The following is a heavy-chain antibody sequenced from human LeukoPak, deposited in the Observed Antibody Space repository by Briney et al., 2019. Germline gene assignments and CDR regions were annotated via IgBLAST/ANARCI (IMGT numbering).Heavy chain of an antibody. CDR3: TRGEVSGYL. V-gene: IGHV3-49*04. CDR1: GFTFGDYA. CDR2: IKSKAYGGTT. D-gene: IGHD5-12*01. Sequence: GGSLRLSCTASGFTFGDYAVSWVRQAPGKGREWVGFIKSKAYGGTTQYAASVKGRFTISRDDSKSIAYLQMNSLQTEDTAVYYCTRGEVSGYLWGQGALVTVSS. J-gene: IGHJ5*02.